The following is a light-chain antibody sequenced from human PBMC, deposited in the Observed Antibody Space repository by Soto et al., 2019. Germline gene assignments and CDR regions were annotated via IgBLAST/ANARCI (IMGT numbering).Light chain of an antibody. J-gene: IGKJ5*01. CDR2: GAS. Sequence: IGWTQSQGTLSLSPGDRATLSCWASQSVGSRLAWYQQKPGQAPRLLIYGASNRATGIPDRFSGSGSGTDFTLTISRLEPEDFAVYYCQQYGSSPPITFAQGTRPEI. V-gene: IGKV3-20*01. CDR1: QSVGSR. CDR3: QQYGSSPPIT.